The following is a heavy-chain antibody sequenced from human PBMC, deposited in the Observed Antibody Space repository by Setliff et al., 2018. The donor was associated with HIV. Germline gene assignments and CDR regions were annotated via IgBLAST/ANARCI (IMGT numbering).Heavy chain of an antibody. CDR1: GYTFSAYY. CDR3: AREKTNGWYDFDY. Sequence: ASVKVSCKVSGYTFSAYYLHWVRRAPGQGLEWMGWINPNSGATKYAQNFQGRVTMTRDTSISTAYMDLSSLTSDDTAVYYCAREKTNGWYDFDYWGQGTLVTVSS. D-gene: IGHD6-19*01. CDR2: INPNSGAT. J-gene: IGHJ4*02. V-gene: IGHV1-2*02.